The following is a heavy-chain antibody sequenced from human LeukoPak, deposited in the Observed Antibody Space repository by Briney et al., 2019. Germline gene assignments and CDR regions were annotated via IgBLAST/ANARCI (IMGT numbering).Heavy chain of an antibody. J-gene: IGHJ5*02. D-gene: IGHD6-19*01. V-gene: IGHV3-33*01. CDR1: GFTFSSYG. Sequence: GGSLRLSCAASGFTFSSYGMHWVRQAPGKGLEWVAVIWYDGSNKYYADSVKGRFTISRDNSKNTLYLQMNSLRAEDTAVYYCARELRSGWYNWFDPWGQGTLVTVSS. CDR2: IWYDGSNK. CDR3: ARELRSGWYNWFDP.